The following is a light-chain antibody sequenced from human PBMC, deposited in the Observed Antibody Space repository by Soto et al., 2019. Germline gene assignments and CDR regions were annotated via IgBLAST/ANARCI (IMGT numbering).Light chain of an antibody. CDR1: QGINAY. V-gene: IGKV1-9*01. CDR3: QQFNTYPLT. Sequence: DIPLTQSPSFLSASVGDRVTITCRASQGINAYLAWYQQKPGKAPKLLIYAASTLQSEGPSRFSGSASGTEFTLTISSLQPEEFATYYCQQFNTYPLTFGGGTKVEVK. J-gene: IGKJ4*01. CDR2: AAS.